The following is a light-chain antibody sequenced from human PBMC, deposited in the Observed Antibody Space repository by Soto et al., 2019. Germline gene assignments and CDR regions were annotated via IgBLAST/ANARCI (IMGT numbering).Light chain of an antibody. J-gene: IGKJ4*01. CDR2: KAS. Sequence: DIQMTQSPSTLSGSVGDRVTITCRASQTISSWLAWYQQKPGKAPKLLIYKASTLKSGVPSRFSGSGSGTQFTLTIDSLQPEDFATYYCQQVKTYPRTFGGGTKVDIK. V-gene: IGKV1-5*03. CDR1: QTISSW. CDR3: QQVKTYPRT.